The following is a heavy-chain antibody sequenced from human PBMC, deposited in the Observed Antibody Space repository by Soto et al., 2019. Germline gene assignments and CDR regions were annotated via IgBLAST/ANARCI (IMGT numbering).Heavy chain of an antibody. J-gene: IGHJ4*02. CDR3: AREKRANDYFDY. CDR1: GFTFSAYW. CDR2: IKQAGSEK. D-gene: IGHD6-25*01. Sequence: EVQLVESGGGLVQTGGSLRLSCAASGFTFSAYWMSWVRQAPGKGLEWVANIKQAGSEKCYVDSVNGRFIISRDDAKNSLFLQVNSLRVEDTAVYYCAREKRANDYFDYWGQGTLVTVSS. V-gene: IGHV3-7*01.